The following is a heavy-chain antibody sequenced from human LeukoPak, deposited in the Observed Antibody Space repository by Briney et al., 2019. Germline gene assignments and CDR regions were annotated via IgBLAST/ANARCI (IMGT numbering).Heavy chain of an antibody. CDR1: GFTFSSYG. D-gene: IGHD3-22*01. J-gene: IGHJ5*02. V-gene: IGHV3-30*02. CDR3: AKQPYYYDSSGCCA. CDR2: IRYDGSNK. Sequence: GGSLRLSCAASGFTFSSYGMHWVRQAPGKGLEWVAFIRYDGSNKYYADSVKGRFTISRDNSKNTLYLQMNSLRAEDTAVYYCAKQPYYYDSSGCCAWGQGTLVTVSS.